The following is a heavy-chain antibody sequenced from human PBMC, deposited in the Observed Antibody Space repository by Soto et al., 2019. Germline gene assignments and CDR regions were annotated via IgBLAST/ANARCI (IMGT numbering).Heavy chain of an antibody. CDR3: ARDPSSSAKRPRSSVDY. CDR1: GYTFTSYG. CDR2: ISAYNGNT. V-gene: IGHV1-18*01. D-gene: IGHD2-2*01. Sequence: ASVKVSCKASGYTFTSYGISWVRQAPGQGLEWMGWISAYNGNTNYAQKLQGRVTMTTDTSTSTAYMELRSLRSDDTAVYYCARDPSSSAKRPRSSVDYWGQGTLVTVSS. J-gene: IGHJ4*02.